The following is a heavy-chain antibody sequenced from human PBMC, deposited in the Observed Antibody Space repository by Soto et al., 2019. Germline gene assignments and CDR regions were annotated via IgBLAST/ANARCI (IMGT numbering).Heavy chain of an antibody. CDR1: GYSFTSYW. Sequence: PGESLKISCKGSGYSFTSYWISWVCQMPGKGLEWMGRIDPSDSYTNYSPSFQGHVTISADKSISTAYLQWSSLKASDTAMYYCARIAAAYYYYYGMDVWGQGTTVTVSS. D-gene: IGHD6-13*01. J-gene: IGHJ6*02. CDR3: ARIAAAYYYYYGMDV. V-gene: IGHV5-10-1*01. CDR2: IDPSDSYT.